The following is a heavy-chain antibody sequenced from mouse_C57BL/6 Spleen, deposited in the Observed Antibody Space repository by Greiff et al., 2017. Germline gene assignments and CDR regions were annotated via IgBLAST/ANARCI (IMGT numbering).Heavy chain of an antibody. CDR3: ARGNYDAMDD. Sequence: EVKLMESGPGLVKPSQSLSLTCSVTGYSITSGYYWNWIRQFPGNKLEWMGYISYDGSNNYNPSLKNLISITRDTSKNQFFLKLNSVTTEDTATYYCARGNYDAMDDWGKGTSVTVSS. CDR1: GYSITSGYY. CDR2: ISYDGSN. J-gene: IGHJ4*01. V-gene: IGHV3-6*01. D-gene: IGHD2-1*01.